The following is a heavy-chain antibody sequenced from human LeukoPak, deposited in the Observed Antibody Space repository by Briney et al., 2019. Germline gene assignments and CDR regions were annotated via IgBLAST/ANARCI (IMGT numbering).Heavy chain of an antibody. D-gene: IGHD2-21*02. CDR1: GFTFSSYA. CDR3: ARDRGDFYYFDY. V-gene: IGHV3-23*01. J-gene: IGHJ4*02. CDR2: ISGSGGST. Sequence: PGGSLRLSCAASGFTFSSYAMSWVRQAPGKGLEWVSAISGSGGSTYYADSVKGRFTISRDNSKNTLYLQMSSLRAEDTAVYYCARDRGDFYYFDYWGQGTLVTVSS.